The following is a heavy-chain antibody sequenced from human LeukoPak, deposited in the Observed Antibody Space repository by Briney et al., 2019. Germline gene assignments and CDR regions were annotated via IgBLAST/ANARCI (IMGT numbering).Heavy chain of an antibody. CDR3: GTEGGARGVDTVRYEY. CDR1: GFTFSGFG. V-gene: IGHV3-30*03. Sequence: GGSLRLSCAASGFTFSGFGMHWVRQAPGKGLQWVAVISSDGTNKFYADSVAGRLTISRDNSKNTLYLQMASLRPEDTAVYFCGTEGGARGVDTVRYEYWGQGTLVTVSS. J-gene: IGHJ1*01. CDR2: ISSDGTNK. D-gene: IGHD2-8*02.